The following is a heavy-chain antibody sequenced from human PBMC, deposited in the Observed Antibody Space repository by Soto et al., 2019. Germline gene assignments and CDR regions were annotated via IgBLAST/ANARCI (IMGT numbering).Heavy chain of an antibody. Sequence: GASVKVSCKASGYTFTSYGISWVRQAPGQGLEWMGWISAYNGNTNYAQKLQGRVTMTTDTSTSTAYMELRSLRSDDTAVYYCARITMVRGVIIKGGGYFDYWGQGTLVTVSS. CDR2: ISAYNGNT. D-gene: IGHD3-10*01. CDR1: GYTFTSYG. V-gene: IGHV1-18*01. J-gene: IGHJ4*02. CDR3: ARITMVRGVIIKGGGYFDY.